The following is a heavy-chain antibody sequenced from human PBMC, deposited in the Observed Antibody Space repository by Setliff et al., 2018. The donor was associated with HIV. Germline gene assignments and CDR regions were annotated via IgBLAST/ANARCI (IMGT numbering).Heavy chain of an antibody. J-gene: IGHJ4*02. Sequence: GGSLRLSCAASGFTFSTYGMHWVRQAPGKGLEWVAFIHFDGSNKYYADSVKGRFTISRDNSKNTLYLQMNSLRAEDTAVYYCAKGLNVLLWFGESTPFDYWGQGTLVTVS. CDR1: GFTFSTYG. CDR2: IHFDGSNK. V-gene: IGHV3-30*02. D-gene: IGHD3-10*01. CDR3: AKGLNVLLWFGESTPFDY.